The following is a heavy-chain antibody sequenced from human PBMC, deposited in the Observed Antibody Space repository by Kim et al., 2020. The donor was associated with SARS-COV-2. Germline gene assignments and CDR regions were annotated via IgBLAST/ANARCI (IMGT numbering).Heavy chain of an antibody. CDR3: ARDVHYDFWSGYLYYFDY. V-gene: IGHV3-21*01. D-gene: IGHD3-3*01. CDR2: ISSSSSYI. CDR1: GFTFSSYS. Sequence: GGSLRLSCAASGFTFSSYSMNWVHQAPGKGLEWVSSISSSSSYIYYADSVKGRFTISRDNAKNSLYLQMNSLRAEDTAVYYCARDVHYDFWSGYLYYFDYWGQGTLVTVSS. J-gene: IGHJ4*02.